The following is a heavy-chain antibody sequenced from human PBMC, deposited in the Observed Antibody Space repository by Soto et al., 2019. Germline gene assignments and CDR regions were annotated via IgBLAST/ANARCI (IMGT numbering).Heavy chain of an antibody. J-gene: IGHJ4*02. CDR2: ISYDGGVT. CDR1: GFTFSTYG. CDR3: AKGRLAYSGSYSVDY. D-gene: IGHD1-26*01. V-gene: IGHV3-30*18. Sequence: LQLVESGGGVVQPGKSLRLSCAASGFTFSTYGMHWVRQAPGKGLEWVALISYDGGVTKYVDSVKGRFTISRDSSTNTLFLQMNSLRAEDTAVYYCAKGRLAYSGSYSVDYWGQGTLVTVSS.